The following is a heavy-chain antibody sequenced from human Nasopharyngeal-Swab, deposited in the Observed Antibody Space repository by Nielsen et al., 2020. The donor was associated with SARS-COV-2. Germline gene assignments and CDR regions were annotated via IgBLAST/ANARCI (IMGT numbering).Heavy chain of an antibody. V-gene: IGHV4-34*01. CDR2: ITPNETT. J-gene: IGHJ6*02. D-gene: IGHD1-26*01. CDR1: GGSFTGLY. Sequence: SETLSLTCPVAGGSFTGLYWNWIRQLPGKVLEWIGSITPNETTHYNPFLMSRFIMSMDTSNNRVTLRPTSVTASDTAVYYCARAGRVGDAFTGLDVWGQGTTVTVSS. CDR3: ARAGRVGDAFTGLDV.